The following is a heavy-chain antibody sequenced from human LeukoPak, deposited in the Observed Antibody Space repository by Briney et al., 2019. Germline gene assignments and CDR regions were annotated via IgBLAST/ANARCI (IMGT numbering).Heavy chain of an antibody. J-gene: IGHJ5*02. D-gene: IGHD6-19*01. Sequence: PSETLSLTCTVSGGSISSYYWSWIRQPPGKGLEWIGYIYYSGSTNYNPSLKSRVTISVDTSKNQFSLKLSSVTAADTAVYCCARGGYSSGWYGDWFDPWGQGTLVTVSS. CDR1: GGSISSYY. V-gene: IGHV4-59*01. CDR3: ARGGYSSGWYGDWFDP. CDR2: IYYSGST.